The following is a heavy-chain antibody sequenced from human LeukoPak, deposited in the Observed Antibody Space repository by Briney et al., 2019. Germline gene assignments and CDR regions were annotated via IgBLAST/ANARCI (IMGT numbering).Heavy chain of an antibody. J-gene: IGHJ4*02. CDR1: GYTFTSYG. CDR3: ARDSLGYSSLPYFDY. D-gene: IGHD6-19*01. V-gene: IGHV1-69*05. CDR2: IIPIFGTA. Sequence: SVKVSCKTSGYTFTSYGISWVRQAPGQGLEWMGGIIPIFGTANYVQKFQGRVTITTDKSTSTAYMALSSLRSEDTAVYYCARDSLGYSSLPYFDYWGQGTLVTVSS.